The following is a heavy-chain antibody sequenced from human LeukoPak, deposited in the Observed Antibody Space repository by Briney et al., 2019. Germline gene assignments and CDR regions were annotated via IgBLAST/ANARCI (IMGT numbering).Heavy chain of an antibody. Sequence: PSETLSLTCTVSGGSISSGDYYWSWIRQPPGKGLEWIGYIYYSGSTYYNPSLKSRVTISVDTSKNQFSLKLSSVTAADTAVYYCAREQMATTYYFDYWGQGSLVTVSS. D-gene: IGHD5-24*01. CDR2: IYYSGST. CDR3: AREQMATTYYFDY. J-gene: IGHJ4*02. CDR1: GGSISSGDYY. V-gene: IGHV4-30-4*01.